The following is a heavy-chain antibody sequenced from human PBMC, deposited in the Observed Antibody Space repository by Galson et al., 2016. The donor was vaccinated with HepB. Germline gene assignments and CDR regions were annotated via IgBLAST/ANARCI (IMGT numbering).Heavy chain of an antibody. CDR3: ARGWDTSGWNFGY. Sequence: SLRLSCAASGFTFSSYSMAWIRQPPGKGLEWVSSISSSSSYIHYADSVRGRFTISRDITKNSLYLQMNSLRVEDTAVYYCARGWDTSGWNFGYWGQGTLVTVSS. D-gene: IGHD6-19*01. V-gene: IGHV3-21*01. CDR1: GFTFSSYS. CDR2: ISSSSSYI. J-gene: IGHJ4*02.